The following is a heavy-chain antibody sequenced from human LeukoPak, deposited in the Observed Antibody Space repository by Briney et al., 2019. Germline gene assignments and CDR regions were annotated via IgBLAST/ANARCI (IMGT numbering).Heavy chain of an antibody. CDR1: GGSISSGSYY. Sequence: SQTLSLTCTVSGGSISSGSYYWSWIRQPAGKGLEWIGRIYTSGSTNYNPSLKSRVTISVDTSKNQFSLKLSSVTAADTAMYNCARGKKQWLVYVFDYWGQGTLVTVSS. J-gene: IGHJ4*02. D-gene: IGHD6-19*01. CDR3: ARGKKQWLVYVFDY. V-gene: IGHV4-61*02. CDR2: IYTSGST.